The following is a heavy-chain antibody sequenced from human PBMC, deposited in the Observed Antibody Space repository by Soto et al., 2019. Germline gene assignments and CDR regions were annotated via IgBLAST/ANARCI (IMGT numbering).Heavy chain of an antibody. CDR2: IWYDGSNK. D-gene: IGHD3-22*01. V-gene: IGHV3-33*01. Sequence: QVQLVESGGGVVQPGRSLRLSCAASGFTFSSYGMHWVRQAPGKGLEWVAVIWYDGSNKYYADSVKGRFTISRDNSKNTLYLQMNSLRAEDTAVYYCARNYYDSSGLDYWGQGTLVTVSS. CDR1: GFTFSSYG. J-gene: IGHJ4*02. CDR3: ARNYYDSSGLDY.